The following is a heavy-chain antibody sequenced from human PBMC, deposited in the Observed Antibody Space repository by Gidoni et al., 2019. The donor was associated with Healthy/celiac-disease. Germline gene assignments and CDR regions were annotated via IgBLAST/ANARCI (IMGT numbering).Heavy chain of an antibody. D-gene: IGHD3-22*01. CDR2: ISSSSSYI. Sequence: EVQLVESGGGLVKPGGSLRLSCAASGFTFSSYSMNWVRQAPGQGLEWGSSISSSSSYIYYADSVKGRFTISRDNAKNSLYLQMNSLRAEDTAVYYCARDPDYDSSGLFDYWGQGTLVTVSS. J-gene: IGHJ4*02. CDR3: ARDPDYDSSGLFDY. V-gene: IGHV3-21*01. CDR1: GFTFSSYS.